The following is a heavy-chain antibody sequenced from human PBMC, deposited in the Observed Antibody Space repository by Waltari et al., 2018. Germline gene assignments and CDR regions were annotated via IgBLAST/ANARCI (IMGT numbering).Heavy chain of an antibody. CDR2: IYYSGST. CDR3: ARGDLNWGSLSGGAFDI. V-gene: IGHV4-59*01. Sequence: QVQLQESGPGLVKPSETLSLTCTVSGGSISSYYWSWIRQPPGKGLEWIGDIYYSGSTNYNPSLKRRVTISVDTSKNQFSLKLSSVTAADTAVYYCARGDLNWGSLSGGAFDIWGQGTMVTVSS. D-gene: IGHD7-27*01. CDR1: GGSISSYY. J-gene: IGHJ3*02.